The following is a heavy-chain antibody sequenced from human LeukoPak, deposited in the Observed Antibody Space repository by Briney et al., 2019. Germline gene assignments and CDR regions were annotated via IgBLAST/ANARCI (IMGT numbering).Heavy chain of an antibody. J-gene: IGHJ4*02. CDR3: ARDRGGYYASSGYLDY. Sequence: GSLRLSCAASGFTVSSNYMSWVRQAPGKGLEWVSVIYSGGSTYYADYVKGRFTISRDNSKNTLYLQMNSLRAEDTAVYYCARDRGGYYASSGYLDYWGQGTLVTVSS. CDR2: IYSGGST. D-gene: IGHD3-22*01. CDR1: GFTVSSNY. V-gene: IGHV3-66*01.